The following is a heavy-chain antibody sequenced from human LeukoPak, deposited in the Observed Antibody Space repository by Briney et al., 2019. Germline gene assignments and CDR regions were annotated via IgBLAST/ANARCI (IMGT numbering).Heavy chain of an antibody. J-gene: IGHJ4*02. Sequence: GGSLRLSCAASGFTFSNYWMHWVRQGPGKGLVWVSRINSDGRIASYADSVKGRFTISRDNAKNTLYLQMNSLRAEDTAVYYCAKDPDGGAGDYDYWGQGTLVTVSS. D-gene: IGHD4-17*01. CDR2: INSDGRIA. CDR3: AKDPDGGAGDYDY. V-gene: IGHV3-74*01. CDR1: GFTFSNYW.